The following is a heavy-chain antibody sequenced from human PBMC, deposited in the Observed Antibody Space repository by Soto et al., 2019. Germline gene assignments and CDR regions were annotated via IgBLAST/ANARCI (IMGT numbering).Heavy chain of an antibody. CDR1: GGSISSYY. J-gene: IGHJ4*02. D-gene: IGHD3-10*01. CDR3: ASMGYHYGSGSYPLDY. V-gene: IGHV4-59*08. Sequence: QVQLQESGPGLVKPSETLSLTCTVSGGSISSYYWTWIRQPPGKGLEWIGFMYNSGSTHYNPSLKSRVTISLDTSKNQFSLNLRSVTAADTAVHYCASMGYHYGSGSYPLDYWGQGTLVTVSS. CDR2: MYNSGST.